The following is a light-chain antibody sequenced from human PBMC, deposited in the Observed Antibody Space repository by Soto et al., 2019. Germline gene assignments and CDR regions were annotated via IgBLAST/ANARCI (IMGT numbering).Light chain of an antibody. CDR2: KAS. CDR1: QTVSSW. V-gene: IGKV1-5*03. Sequence: DIQMTQFPSTLSASIGDRVTITCRASQTVSSWLAWYQQKPGKAPKLLIYKASTLETGVPSRFSGSGSGTDFTLTISSLQHDDFATYYCQQYNRYSSYTFGQGTRLEIK. J-gene: IGKJ2*01. CDR3: QQYNRYSSYT.